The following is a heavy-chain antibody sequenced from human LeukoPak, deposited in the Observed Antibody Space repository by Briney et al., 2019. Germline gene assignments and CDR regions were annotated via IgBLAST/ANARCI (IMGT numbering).Heavy chain of an antibody. V-gene: IGHV3-30-3*01. CDR2: ISYDGSNK. J-gene: IGHJ5*02. D-gene: IGHD3-16*01. CDR1: GSTFSNYA. Sequence: TGGSLRLSCSASGSTFSNYAMHWVRQAPGKGLEWVALISYDGSNKYYADSVKGRFTISRDNSKNTLYLQMSSLRGEDTAVYYCARDRQGESNWFDPWGQGTLVTVSS. CDR3: ARDRQGESNWFDP.